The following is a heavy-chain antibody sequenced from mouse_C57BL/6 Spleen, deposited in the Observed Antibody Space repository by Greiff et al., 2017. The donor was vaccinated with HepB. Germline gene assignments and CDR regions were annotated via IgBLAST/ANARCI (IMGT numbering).Heavy chain of an antibody. V-gene: IGHV1-64*01. J-gene: IGHJ4*01. D-gene: IGHD2-5*01. CDR2: IHPNSGST. CDR1: GYTFTSYW. Sequence: QVQLQQSGAELVKPGASVKLSCKASGYTFTSYWMHWVKQRPGQGLEWIGMIHPNSGSTNYNEKFKSKATLTVDKSSSTAYMQLSSLTSEDSAVYYCASGGYYSNSYAMDYWGQGTSVTVSS. CDR3: ASGGYYSNSYAMDY.